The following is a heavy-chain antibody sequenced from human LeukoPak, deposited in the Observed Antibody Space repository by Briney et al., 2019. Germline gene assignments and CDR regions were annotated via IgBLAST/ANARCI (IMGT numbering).Heavy chain of an antibody. J-gene: IGHJ6*03. CDR3: ARGKGYRNGWSNAGYYMDV. V-gene: IGHV4-59*01. CDR1: GVSINSFY. D-gene: IGHD5-18*01. Sequence: PSETLSLTCTVSGVSINSFYWTWIRQPPGKGLEWIGYIYYTESSYSNPSLKSRVTISVDTSKNQFSLKLSSVTAADTAVYYCARGKGYRNGWSNAGYYMDVWGKGTTVTVSS. CDR2: IYYTESS.